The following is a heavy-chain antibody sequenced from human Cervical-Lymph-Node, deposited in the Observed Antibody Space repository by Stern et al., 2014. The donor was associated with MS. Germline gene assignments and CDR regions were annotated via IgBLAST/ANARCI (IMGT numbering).Heavy chain of an antibody. CDR2: IFPDFGTP. CDR1: GGTFSKFP. CDR3: ALSSETSDRWYSLVYDL. J-gene: IGHJ5*02. D-gene: IGHD6-13*01. Sequence: VQLVQSGAEVKKPGSSVKVSCKASGGTFSKFPSSWVRQAPGTGLEWMGGIFPDFGTPAYAHEFSGMVTITADVSTMTVYMELSSLRSDDTAVYYCALSSETSDRWYSLVYDLWGQGTLVTVSS. V-gene: IGHV1-69*01.